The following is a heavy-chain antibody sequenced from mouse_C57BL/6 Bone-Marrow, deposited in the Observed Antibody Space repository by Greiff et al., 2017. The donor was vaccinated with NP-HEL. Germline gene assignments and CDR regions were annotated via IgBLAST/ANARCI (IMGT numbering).Heavy chain of an antibody. Sequence: QVQLQQPGAELVRPGTSVKLSCKASGYTFTSYWMHWLKQRPGQGLEWIGVIDPSDSYTNYNQKFKGKATLTVDTSSSTAYMQLSSLTSEDSAVYYCARGYRGDYWGQGTTLTVSS. CDR1: GYTFTSYW. CDR2: IDPSDSYT. D-gene: IGHD2-2*01. J-gene: IGHJ2*01. CDR3: ARGYRGDY. V-gene: IGHV1-59*01.